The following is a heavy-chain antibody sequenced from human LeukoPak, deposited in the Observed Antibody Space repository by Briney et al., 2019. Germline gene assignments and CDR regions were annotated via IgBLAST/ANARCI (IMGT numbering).Heavy chain of an antibody. D-gene: IGHD3-3*01. CDR3: GGEGGSTKEGWSVLFPFIL. V-gene: IGHV3-21*01. Sequence: GGSLRLSCVASGFGLSGITMNWVRQAPGKGLEWVSSITSGGSYTHYADALRGRFTISRDNSHNSVYLQMNSLSAEDTAVYYCGGEGGSTKEGWSVLFPFILGGQETMVSVPS. CDR2: ITSGGSYT. CDR1: GFGLSGIT. J-gene: IGHJ3*01.